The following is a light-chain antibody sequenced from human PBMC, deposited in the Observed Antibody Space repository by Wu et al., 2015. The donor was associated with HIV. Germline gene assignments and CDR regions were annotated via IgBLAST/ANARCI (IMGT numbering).Light chain of an antibody. V-gene: IGKV3-15*01. Sequence: EIVMTQSPATLSVFPGARATLSCRASQSVSNNLAWYQQKPGQAPRLLIYGASTRATGIPARFSGSGSGTEFTLTISSIQSEDFAVYYCQHYNNWPPRYTFGQGTKLEIK. CDR3: QHYNNWPPRYT. J-gene: IGKJ2*01. CDR1: QSVSNN. CDR2: GAS.